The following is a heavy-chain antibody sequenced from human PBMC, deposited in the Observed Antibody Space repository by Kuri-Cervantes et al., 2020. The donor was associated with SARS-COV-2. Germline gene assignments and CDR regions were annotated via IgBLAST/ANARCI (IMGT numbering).Heavy chain of an antibody. V-gene: IGHV4-59*11. J-gene: IGHJ6*03. CDR3: ASAYSFLRDIDYMDV. CDR1: GGSISSHY. D-gene: IGHD5-18*01. Sequence: SETLSLTCTVSGGSISSHYWCWIRQPPGQGLEWIGYIYYSRSTNYNPSLNSRVTIAVDTSTKQFPLHLGSVTAADTAVYYCASAYSFLRDIDYMDVWGRGTTVTVSS. CDR2: IYYSRST.